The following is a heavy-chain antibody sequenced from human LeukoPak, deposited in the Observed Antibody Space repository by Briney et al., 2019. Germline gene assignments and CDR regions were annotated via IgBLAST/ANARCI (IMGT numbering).Heavy chain of an antibody. CDR3: ARQSISGSSLSYFDY. J-gene: IGHJ4*02. CDR2: IYDSGST. D-gene: IGHD3-22*01. CDR1: GGSISSFF. Sequence: SETLSLTCTVSGGSISSFFWSWIRQPPGKGLEWIGNIYDSGSTNYNPSLKSRVTISVDTSKNQCSLKLSSVTAADTAVYYCARQSISGSSLSYFDYWGQGTLVNVSS. V-gene: IGHV4-59*01.